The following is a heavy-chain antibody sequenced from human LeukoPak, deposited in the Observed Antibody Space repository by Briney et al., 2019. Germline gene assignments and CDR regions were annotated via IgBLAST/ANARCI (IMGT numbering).Heavy chain of an antibody. D-gene: IGHD3-10*01. CDR3: ASLWFGVFDP. Sequence: PGGSLRLSCAASGFTFSSYSMNWVRQAPGKGLEWVSSISSSSSYIYYADSVKGRFTISRDNAKNSLYLQMNSLRAEDTAVYYCASLWFGVFDPWGQGTLVTVSS. CDR2: ISSSSSYI. CDR1: GFTFSSYS. V-gene: IGHV3-21*01. J-gene: IGHJ5*02.